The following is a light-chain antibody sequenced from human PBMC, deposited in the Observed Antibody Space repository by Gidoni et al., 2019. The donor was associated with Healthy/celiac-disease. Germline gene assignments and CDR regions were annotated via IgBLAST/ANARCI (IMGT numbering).Light chain of an antibody. CDR1: QSVSSY. J-gene: IGKJ3*01. V-gene: IGKV3-11*01. CDR2: DAT. CDR3: QQRSNWPPLFT. Sequence: ELVLTQSPATLSLSTGERATLSCRASQSVSSYLAWYQQKPGQAPRLLIYDATNRATGSPARFSGSGSGTDFTLTSSSLETEDFAVYYCQQRSNWPPLFTFGPGTKVDIK.